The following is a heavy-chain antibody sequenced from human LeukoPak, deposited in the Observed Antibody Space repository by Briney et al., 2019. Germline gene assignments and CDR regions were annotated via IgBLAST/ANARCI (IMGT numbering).Heavy chain of an antibody. J-gene: IGHJ6*02. CDR3: TKVDDYGDYNWISGSYYGDYYYGMDV. CDR1: GFMFSSNW. Sequence: PGGSLRLSCAASGFMFSSNWMSWVRLAPGKGLEWVANIKEDGTETYYVDSVKGRFTISRDNAKNSLYLQMNSLRVEDTAVYYCTKVDDYGDYNWISGSYYGDYYYGMDVWGQGTTVTVSS. CDR2: IKEDGTET. V-gene: IGHV3-7*03. D-gene: IGHD1-26*01.